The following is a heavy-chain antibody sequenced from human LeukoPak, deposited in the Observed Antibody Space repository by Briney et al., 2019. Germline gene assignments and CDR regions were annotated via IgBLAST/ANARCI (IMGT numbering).Heavy chain of an antibody. CDR1: GFTFSNYA. J-gene: IGHJ4*02. CDR2: ISYDGSNK. V-gene: IGHV3-30*04. D-gene: IGHD1-7*01. Sequence: GGSLRLSCAASGFTFSNYAMHWVRQAPGKGLEWVAVISYDGSNKYYADSVKGRFTISRDNSKNTLYLQMNSLRAEDTAVYYCARGPTRTLDWNYGFNDYWGQGTLVTVSS. CDR3: ARGPTRTLDWNYGFNDY.